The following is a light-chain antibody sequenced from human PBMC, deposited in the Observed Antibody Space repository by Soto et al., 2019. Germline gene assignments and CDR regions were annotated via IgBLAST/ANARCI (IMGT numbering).Light chain of an antibody. J-gene: IGLJ1*01. CDR3: TSYTSRGSLVV. CDR1: SSDIGHYNY. Sequence: QSVLTQPASVSGSPGQSITISCTGTSSDIGHYNYVSWYQHHPGKAPKLMIYEVSNRPSGVSNRFSGSKSGNTASLPISGLQAEDEADYYCTSYTSRGSLVVFGTGTKV. CDR2: EVS. V-gene: IGLV2-14*01.